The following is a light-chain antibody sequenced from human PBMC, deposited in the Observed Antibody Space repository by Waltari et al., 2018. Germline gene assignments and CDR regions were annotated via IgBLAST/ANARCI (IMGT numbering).Light chain of an antibody. J-gene: IGLJ2*01. CDR1: SSDIGGYNY. Sequence: QAALTQPPSVSGSPGQSVTISCTGTSSDIGGYNYVSWYQQHPGKALKLMIYDVSKRPSGVSDRFSGSKSGNTASLTISGLQAEDEADYYCSSYAGSNTYGLFGGGTRLTVL. V-gene: IGLV2-11*01. CDR3: SSYAGSNTYGL. CDR2: DVS.